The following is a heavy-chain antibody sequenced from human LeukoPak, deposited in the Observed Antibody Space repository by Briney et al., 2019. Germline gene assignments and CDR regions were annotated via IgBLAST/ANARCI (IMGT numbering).Heavy chain of an antibody. J-gene: IGHJ5*02. CDR1: GGSISSGGYS. CDR3: ARALGYCSGGSCTRGYNWFDP. V-gene: IGHV4-30-2*01. Sequence: SQTLSLTCAVSGGSISSGGYSWSWIRQPPGKGLEWIGYIYHSGSTYYNPSLKSRVTISVDTSMNQFSLKLSFVTTADTAVYYCARALGYCSGGSCTRGYNWFDPWGQGTLATVPS. CDR2: IYHSGST. D-gene: IGHD2-15*01.